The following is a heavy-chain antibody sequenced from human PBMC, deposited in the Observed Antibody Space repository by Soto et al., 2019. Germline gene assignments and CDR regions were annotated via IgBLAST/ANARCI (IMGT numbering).Heavy chain of an antibody. CDR3: ARGGIAAAGDFDY. Sequence: QVQLVQSGAEVKKPGSSVKVSCKASGGTFSSYTTSWVRQAPGQGLEWMGRIIPILGIANYAQKFQGRVTITADKSTSTAYMELSSLRSEDTAVYYCARGGIAAAGDFDYWGQGTLVTVSS. V-gene: IGHV1-69*02. J-gene: IGHJ4*02. D-gene: IGHD6-13*01. CDR1: GGTFSSYT. CDR2: IIPILGIA.